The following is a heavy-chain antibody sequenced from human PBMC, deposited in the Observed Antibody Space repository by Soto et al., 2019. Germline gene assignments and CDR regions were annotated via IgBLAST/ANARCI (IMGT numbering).Heavy chain of an antibody. Sequence: LSLTCTVSGGSISSSSYYWGWIRQPPGKGLEWIGSIYYSGSTYYNPSLKSRVTISVDTSKNQFSLKLSSVTAADTAVYYCARLDVDHYYYYGMDVWGQGTTVTVSS. D-gene: IGHD3-9*01. CDR1: GGSISSSSYY. CDR3: ARLDVDHYYYYGMDV. V-gene: IGHV4-39*01. CDR2: IYYSGST. J-gene: IGHJ6*02.